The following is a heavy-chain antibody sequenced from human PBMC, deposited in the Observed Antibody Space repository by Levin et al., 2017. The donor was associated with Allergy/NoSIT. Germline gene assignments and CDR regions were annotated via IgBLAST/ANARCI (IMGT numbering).Heavy chain of an antibody. Sequence: SCAASGFTFDDYGMNWVRQAPGKGLEWVSGINWKGGRTGYADSVKGRFTISRDNAKNSLYLQMNSLRAEDTALYYCARDKGIAVAGGFDYWGQGPLVTVSS. CDR1: GFTFDDYG. D-gene: IGHD6-19*01. CDR2: INWKGGRT. V-gene: IGHV3-20*04. CDR3: ARDKGIAVAGGFDY. J-gene: IGHJ4*02.